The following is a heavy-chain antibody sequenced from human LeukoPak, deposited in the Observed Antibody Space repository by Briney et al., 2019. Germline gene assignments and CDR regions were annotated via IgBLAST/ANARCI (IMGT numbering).Heavy chain of an antibody. CDR2: ISGSGGST. J-gene: IGHJ5*02. CDR3: AKDLRDVVVVAATDWFDP. V-gene: IGHV3-23*01. Sequence: GGSLRLACVASGFIVSNSYMAWVRQAPGKGLEWVSAISGSGGSTYYADSVKGRFTISRDNSKNTLYLQMNSLRAEDTAVYYCAKDLRDVVVVAATDWFDPWGQGTLVTVSS. D-gene: IGHD2-15*01. CDR1: GFIVSNSY.